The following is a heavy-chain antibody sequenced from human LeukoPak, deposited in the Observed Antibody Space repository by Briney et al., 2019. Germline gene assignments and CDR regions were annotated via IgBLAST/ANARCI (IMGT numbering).Heavy chain of an antibody. V-gene: IGHV1-8*01. CDR2: VSPNSGNA. CDR3: ARLLHDSRAYYQGFDP. D-gene: IGHD3-22*01. Sequence: ASVTVSCKPSGYTFAGYDINWVRQATGQGLEWMGWVSPNSGNAGYAQKFQGRVTMTTDSSITTAYMELSSLTSEDTAIYYCARLLHDSRAYYQGFDPWGQGSLVTVSS. CDR1: GYTFAGYD. J-gene: IGHJ5*02.